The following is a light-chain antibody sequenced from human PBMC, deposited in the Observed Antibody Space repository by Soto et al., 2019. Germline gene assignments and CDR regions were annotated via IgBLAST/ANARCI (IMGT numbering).Light chain of an antibody. CDR2: AAS. Sequence: DIQMTQSPSSLSASVGDRVTITCRASQSINGYLNWYQQKPGKAPKLLIYAASSLQSGVPSRFSGSGSGTDFTLTISSLQPEDFATYYCQPSYSTPWTFGQGTKVEIK. CDR3: QPSYSTPWT. J-gene: IGKJ1*01. V-gene: IGKV1-39*01. CDR1: QSINGY.